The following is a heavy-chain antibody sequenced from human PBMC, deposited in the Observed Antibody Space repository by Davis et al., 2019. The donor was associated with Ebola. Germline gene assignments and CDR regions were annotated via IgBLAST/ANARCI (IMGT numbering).Heavy chain of an antibody. CDR1: GFSFSLYS. CDR3: ARDPYYYGMDV. V-gene: IGHV3-21*06. J-gene: IGHJ6*02. CDR2: ISTRSNYI. Sequence: GGSLRLSCAASGFSFSLYSMNWVRQAPGKGLEFVSSISTRSNYIYYAESVKGRVTVSRDNDKNSLHLHMSALRDEDTAVYYCARDPYYYGMDVWGQGTTVTVSS.